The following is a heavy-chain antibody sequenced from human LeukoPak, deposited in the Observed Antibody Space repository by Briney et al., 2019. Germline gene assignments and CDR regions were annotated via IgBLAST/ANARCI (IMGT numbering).Heavy chain of an antibody. CDR1: GYTFTSYY. J-gene: IGHJ6*02. CDR3: ARDHGGYCSGGSCYYYYYGMDV. Sequence: ASAKVSCKASGYTFTSYYMHWVRQAPGQGLEWMGIINPSGGSTSYAQKFQGRVTMTRDTSTSTVYMELSSLRSEDTAVYYCARDHGGYCSGGSCYYYYYGMDVWGQGTTVTVSS. D-gene: IGHD2-15*01. V-gene: IGHV1-46*01. CDR2: INPSGGST.